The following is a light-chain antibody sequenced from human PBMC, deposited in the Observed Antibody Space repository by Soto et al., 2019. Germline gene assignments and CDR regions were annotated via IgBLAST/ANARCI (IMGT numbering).Light chain of an antibody. Sequence: QSALTQPASVSGSPGQSISIPCTGTSSDIGAFNFVSWYQQHPGKAPKVLIYGVTNRPSGVDYRFSGSKSGNTASLIISGLRPEDEADYYCSSFTSASIRIFGTGTKLTVL. CDR2: GVT. V-gene: IGLV2-14*03. CDR1: SSDIGAFNF. CDR3: SSFTSASIRI. J-gene: IGLJ1*01.